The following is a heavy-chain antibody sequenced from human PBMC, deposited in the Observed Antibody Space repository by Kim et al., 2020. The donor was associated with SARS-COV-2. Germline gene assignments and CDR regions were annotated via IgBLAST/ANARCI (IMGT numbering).Heavy chain of an antibody. CDR3: ARGSLRFLEWLHPTFDY. CDR1: GGTFSSYA. D-gene: IGHD3-3*01. J-gene: IGHJ4*02. CDR2: IIPIFGTA. Sequence: SVKVSCKASGGTFSSYAISWVRQAPGQGLEWMGGIIPIFGTANYAQKFQGRVTITADESTSTAYMELSSLRSEDTAVYYCARGSLRFLEWLHPTFDYWGQGTLVTVSS. V-gene: IGHV1-69*13.